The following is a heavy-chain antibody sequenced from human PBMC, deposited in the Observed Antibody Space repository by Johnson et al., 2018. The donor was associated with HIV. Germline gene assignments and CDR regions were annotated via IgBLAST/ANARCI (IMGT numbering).Heavy chain of an antibody. Sequence: VQLVESGGGLVQPGGSLRLSCAASGITVSSNYMSWVRQAPGKGLEWVSVIYSGGSTYYADSVKGRFTISRDNSKNSLYLQMNSLRAEDTAVYYCVSREWELHAFDIWGQGTMVTVSS. D-gene: IGHD1-26*01. J-gene: IGHJ3*02. CDR3: VSREWELHAFDI. V-gene: IGHV3-66*01. CDR1: GITVSSNY. CDR2: IYSGGST.